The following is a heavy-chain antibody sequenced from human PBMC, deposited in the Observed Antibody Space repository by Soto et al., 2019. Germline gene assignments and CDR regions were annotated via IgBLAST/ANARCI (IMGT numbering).Heavy chain of an antibody. CDR2: ISETGGDT. J-gene: IGHJ4*02. CDR3: ARGSTESYPGSRIFDF. CDR1: GFTFGSRA. V-gene: IGHV3-23*01. Sequence: VHLLESGGDLVQPGGSLRLSCVASGFTFGSRAMSWVRQAPGEGLEWVSAISETGGDTKYADSVRGRFTISRDNFKNTLYLQMSSLRAEDSAVYYCARGSTESYPGSRIFDFWGRGTLVTVSS. D-gene: IGHD3-10*01.